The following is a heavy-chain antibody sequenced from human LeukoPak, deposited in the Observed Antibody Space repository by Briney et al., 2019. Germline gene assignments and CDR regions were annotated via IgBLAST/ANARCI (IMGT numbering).Heavy chain of an antibody. D-gene: IGHD3-9*01. V-gene: IGHV1-18*01. CDR2: ISAYNGNT. Sequence: GASVKVSCKASGYTFTSYGISWVRQAPGQGLEWMGWISAYNGNTNYAQKLQGRVTMTTDTSTSTAYMELRSLRSDDTAVYYCERESFLTGYYKAIDYWGQGTLVTVSS. CDR3: ERESFLTGYYKAIDY. J-gene: IGHJ4*02. CDR1: GYTFTSYG.